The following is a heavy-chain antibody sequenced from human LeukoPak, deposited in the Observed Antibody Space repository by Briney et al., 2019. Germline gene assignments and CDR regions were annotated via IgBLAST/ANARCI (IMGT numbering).Heavy chain of an antibody. J-gene: IGHJ4*02. Sequence: GGSLRLSCAASGFTFDDYAMHWVRQAPGKGLEWVSSISWNSGSIGYADSVKGRFTISRDNAKNSLYLQMNSLRAEDMALYYCAKDMGDSIAARLGAFDYWGQGTLVTVSS. D-gene: IGHD6-6*01. CDR2: ISWNSGSI. CDR1: GFTFDDYA. CDR3: AKDMGDSIAARLGAFDY. V-gene: IGHV3-9*03.